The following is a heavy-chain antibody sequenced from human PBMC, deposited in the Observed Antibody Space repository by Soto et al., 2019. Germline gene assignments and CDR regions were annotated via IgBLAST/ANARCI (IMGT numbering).Heavy chain of an antibody. Sequence: QVHLQQWGAGLLKPSETLSLTCSVNGGSFGDNYWSWIRQTPGKGLEWIGEINHRATTNYNSSLKSRVSISIDTSQNAFSLRLSSVAAADPAVYYCARGRTVVRGVIMRRYCDSWGQGSLVSVSS. CDR2: INHRATT. CDR1: GGSFGDNY. J-gene: IGHJ4*02. D-gene: IGHD3-10*01. CDR3: ARGRTVVRGVIMRRYCDS. V-gene: IGHV4-34*01.